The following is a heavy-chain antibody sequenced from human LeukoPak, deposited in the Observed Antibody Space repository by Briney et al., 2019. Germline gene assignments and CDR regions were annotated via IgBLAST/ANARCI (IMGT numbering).Heavy chain of an antibody. J-gene: IGHJ6*03. CDR1: GGTFSSYA. CDR3: ARGPIHCSGGSCHTYYYYYMDV. CDR2: IIPIFGTA. D-gene: IGHD2-15*01. V-gene: IGHV1-69*05. Sequence: SVKVSCKASGGTFSSYAISWVRQAPGQGLEWMGGIIPIFGTANYTQKFQGRVTITTDESTSTAYMELSSLRSEDTAVYHCARGPIHCSGGSCHTYYYYYMDVWGKGTTVTVSS.